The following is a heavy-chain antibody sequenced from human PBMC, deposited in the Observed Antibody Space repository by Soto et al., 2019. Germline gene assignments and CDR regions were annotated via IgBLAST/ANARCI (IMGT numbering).Heavy chain of an antibody. V-gene: IGHV5-51*01. CDR3: ARSRTYGGNSFDY. CDR2: IHPGDSDT. Sequence: EVQLVQSGAEVKKPGESLKISCSTSGYTFTTYWIGWVRQMPGKGLEWMGIIHPGDSDTRYSPSFQGQVTISADKSIITAYLQWSSLKASDTAIYYCARSRTYGGNSFDYWGQGTLVTVSS. CDR1: GYTFTTYW. J-gene: IGHJ4*02. D-gene: IGHD2-15*01.